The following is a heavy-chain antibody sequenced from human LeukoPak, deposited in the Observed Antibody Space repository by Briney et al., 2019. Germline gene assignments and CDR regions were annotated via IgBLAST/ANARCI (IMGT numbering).Heavy chain of an antibody. CDR1: GDSVSRNNAG. J-gene: IGHJ3*02. Sequence: RSQTLSLTCAISGDSVSRNNAGWSWIRQSPSRGLEWLGRTYYRSKWYNDYAVSVKSRITINPDTSKNQFSLQLNSVTPEDTAVYYCARDRYSSSWSDAFDIWGQGTMVTVSS. CDR2: TYYRSKWYN. CDR3: ARDRYSSSWSDAFDI. V-gene: IGHV6-1*01. D-gene: IGHD6-13*01.